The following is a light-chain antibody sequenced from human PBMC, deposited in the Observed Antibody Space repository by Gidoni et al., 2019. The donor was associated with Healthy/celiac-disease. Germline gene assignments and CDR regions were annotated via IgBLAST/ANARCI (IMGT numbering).Light chain of an antibody. CDR3: QSYDSSLSGFYV. Sequence: QSVLTQPPPVSRAPGQRVTISFTGSSSNIGAVYDVHWYQQRPGTAPTLLIYGNSNRPSGVPDLFSGSKSGTSASLAITGLQADDEADYYCQSYDSSLSGFYVFGTGTKVTVL. CDR1: SSNIGAVYD. CDR2: GNS. J-gene: IGLJ1*01. V-gene: IGLV1-40*01.